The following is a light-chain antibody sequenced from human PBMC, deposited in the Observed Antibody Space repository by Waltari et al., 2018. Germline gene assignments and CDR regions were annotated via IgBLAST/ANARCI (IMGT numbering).Light chain of an antibody. J-gene: IGKJ1*01. CDR2: GAS. Sequence: EIVLKQSQGTLSLSPGERATLSCRASQSVSSSYLAWYQQKPGQAPRVLIHGASNRATGIPDRFSGSGSGTDFTLTISRLEPEDFAVYYCQQYGSSPWTFGQGTKVEIK. CDR3: QQYGSSPWT. V-gene: IGKV3-20*01. CDR1: QSVSSSY.